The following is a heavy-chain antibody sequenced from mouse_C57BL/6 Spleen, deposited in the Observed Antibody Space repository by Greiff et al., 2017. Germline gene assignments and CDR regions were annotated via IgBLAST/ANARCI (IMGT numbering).Heavy chain of an antibody. J-gene: IGHJ1*03. Sequence: VQLQQSGAELVRPGASVTLSCKASGLEWIGAIDPETGGTAYNQKFKGKAILTADKSSSTAYMVLRSLTSEDSAVYYCTRSYCNYESFYWYCDVGGTGTTVTVSS. V-gene: IGHV1-15*01. CDR3: TRSYCNYESFYWYCDV. CDR2: IDPETGGT. CDR1: G. D-gene: IGHD2-1*01.